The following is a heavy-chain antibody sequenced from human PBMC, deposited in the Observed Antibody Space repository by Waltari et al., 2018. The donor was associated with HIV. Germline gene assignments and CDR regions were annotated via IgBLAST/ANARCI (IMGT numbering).Heavy chain of an antibody. V-gene: IGHV7-4-1*02. CDR2: VNTKTGNP. D-gene: IGHD3-10*01. CDR1: GYTLTNYA. CDR3: ARGPGRSLDY. Sequence: QVQLVQSGSELKKPGASVKVSCEASGYTLTNYAMNWVRQAPGQGLEWVGWVNTKTGNPTYAQGFTGRFVFSLDTSVSTAYLLISSLKAEDTAVYYCARGPGRSLDYWGQGTLVTVSS. J-gene: IGHJ4*02.